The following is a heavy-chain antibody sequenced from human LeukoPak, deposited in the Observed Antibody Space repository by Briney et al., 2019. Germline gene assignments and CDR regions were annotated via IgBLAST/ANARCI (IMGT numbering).Heavy chain of an antibody. J-gene: IGHJ4*02. CDR3: ARGVGATNFFDY. CDR1: GFTVSSNY. D-gene: IGHD1-26*01. CDR2: IYGGDTT. V-gene: IGHV3-66*01. Sequence: GGSLRLSCATSGFTVSSNYMSWVCQAPGKGLEWVSVIYGGDTTDYAESVKGRFTISRDKSKNTLYLQMNSLRIEDTAVYYCARGVGATNFFDYWGQGTLVTVSS.